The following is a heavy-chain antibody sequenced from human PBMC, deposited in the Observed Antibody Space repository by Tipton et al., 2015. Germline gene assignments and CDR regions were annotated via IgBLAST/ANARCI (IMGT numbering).Heavy chain of an antibody. Sequence: TLSLTCAVFGGSFSDYYWNWIRQPPGKGLEWIGEINHSGNTKYNPSFKSRVNIPVDASKNHFSLKMKSVTAADTAVYYCARSLFPETAGLENWFDPWGQGTLVTVSS. J-gene: IGHJ5*02. CDR1: GGSFSDYY. V-gene: IGHV4-34*01. CDR3: ARSLFPETAGLENWFDP. CDR2: INHSGNT. D-gene: IGHD6-13*01.